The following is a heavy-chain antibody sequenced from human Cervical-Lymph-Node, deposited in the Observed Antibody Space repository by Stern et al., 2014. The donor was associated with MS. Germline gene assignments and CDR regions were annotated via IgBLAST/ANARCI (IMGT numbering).Heavy chain of an antibody. D-gene: IGHD2-15*01. CDR2: ISRGGTSV. V-gene: IGHV3-11*01. CDR1: GFTFSDYY. Sequence: MQLVESGGGLVKAGGSLRLSCAASGFTFSDYYMSWIRQAPGTGLEWVSYISRGGTSVYYAESVEGRFTISRDNAKNSLFLQMNSLRAEDTAIYYCVRDLCKSRICYPFDYWGQGTPVTVSS. J-gene: IGHJ4*02. CDR3: VRDLCKSRICYPFDY.